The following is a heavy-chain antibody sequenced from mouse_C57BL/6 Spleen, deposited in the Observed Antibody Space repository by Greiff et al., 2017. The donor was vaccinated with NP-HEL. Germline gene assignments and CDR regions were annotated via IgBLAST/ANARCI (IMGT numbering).Heavy chain of an antibody. CDR2: IDPENGDT. Sequence: VQLKESGAELVRPGASVKLSCTASGFNIKDDYMHWVKQRPEQGLEWIGWIDPENGDTEYASKFQGKATITADTSSNTAYLQLSSLTSEDTAVYYCTRLLWAYWGQGTLVTVSA. J-gene: IGHJ3*01. D-gene: IGHD2-10*01. CDR3: TRLLWAY. CDR1: GFNIKDDY. V-gene: IGHV14-4*01.